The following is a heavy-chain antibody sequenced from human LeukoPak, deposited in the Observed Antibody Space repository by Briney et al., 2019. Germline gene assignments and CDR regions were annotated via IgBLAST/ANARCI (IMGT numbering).Heavy chain of an antibody. D-gene: IGHD6-19*01. CDR3: ARGRDSSGWYSRYYFDY. CDR2: IYYSGST. Sequence: PSETLSLTCTVSGASISSTTYYWGWIRQPPRKGLEWIASIYYSGSTNYNPSLKSRVTISVDTSKNQFSLKLSSVTAADTAVYYCARGRDSSGWYSRYYFDYWGQGTLVTVSS. J-gene: IGHJ4*02. CDR1: GASISSTTYY. V-gene: IGHV4-39*07.